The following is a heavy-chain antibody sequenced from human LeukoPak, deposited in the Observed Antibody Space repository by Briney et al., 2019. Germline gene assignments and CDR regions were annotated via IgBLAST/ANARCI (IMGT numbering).Heavy chain of an antibody. D-gene: IGHD3-3*01. Sequence: SETLSLTCTVSGGSISSYYWSWIRQPAGKGLEWIGHIYYSGSTNYNPSLKSRVTISVDTSKNQFSLKLSSVTAADTAVYYCARNYYDFWSGYLHWFDPWGQGTLVTVSS. J-gene: IGHJ5*02. V-gene: IGHV4-59*01. CDR3: ARNYYDFWSGYLHWFDP. CDR1: GGSISSYY. CDR2: IYYSGST.